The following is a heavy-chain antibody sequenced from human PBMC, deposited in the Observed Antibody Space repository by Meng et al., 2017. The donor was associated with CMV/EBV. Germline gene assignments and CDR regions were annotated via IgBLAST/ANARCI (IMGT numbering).Heavy chain of an antibody. CDR3: ARLSGSGTTSTGYHYAFDS. D-gene: IGHD3-22*01. CDR1: GGSISSSSYY. CDR2: IYYSGST. Sequence: QLQRQGRGPGLVQPSETLSLPCTVSGGSISSSSYYWGWSRQPPGKGLEWIGSIYYSGSTYYNPSLKSRVTISVDTSKNQFSLNLSSVTAADTAVYYCARLSGSGTTSTGYHYAFDSWGQGTLVTVSS. J-gene: IGHJ4*02. V-gene: IGHV4-39*07.